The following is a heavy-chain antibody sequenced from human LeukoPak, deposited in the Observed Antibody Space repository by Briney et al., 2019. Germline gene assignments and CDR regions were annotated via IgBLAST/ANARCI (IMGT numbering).Heavy chain of an antibody. CDR2: INHSGST. V-gene: IGHV4-34*01. CDR1: GGSFSGYY. J-gene: IGHJ6*02. Sequence: PSETLSLTCAVYGGSFSGYYWSWIRQPPGKGLEWIGEINHSGSTNYNPSLKSRVTISVDTSKNQFSLKLSSVTAADTAVYYCAINPAAGYYYYYGMDVRGQGTTVTVSS. CDR3: AINPAAGYYYYYGMDV.